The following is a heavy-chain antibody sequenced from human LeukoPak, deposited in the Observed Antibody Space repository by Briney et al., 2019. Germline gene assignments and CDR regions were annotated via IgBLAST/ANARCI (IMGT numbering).Heavy chain of an antibody. V-gene: IGHV1-2*02. CDR1: GYTFTGYY. J-gene: IGHJ4*02. Sequence: ASVKVSCKASGYTFTGYYMHWARQAPGQGLEWMGWINPNSGGTNYAQKFQGRVTMTRDTSISTAYMELSRLRSDDTAVYYCARGPLLWFGESEPDFDYWGQGTLVTVSS. CDR3: ARGPLLWFGESEPDFDY. CDR2: INPNSGGT. D-gene: IGHD3-10*01.